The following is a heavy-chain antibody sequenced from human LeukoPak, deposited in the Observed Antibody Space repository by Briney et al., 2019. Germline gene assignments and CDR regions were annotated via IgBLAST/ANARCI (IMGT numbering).Heavy chain of an antibody. Sequence: SETLSLTCTVSGGFISSYYWSWIRQPPGKGLEWIGYFHDSESTNYNPSLKSRVTISVDTSKNQCSLKLSSVTAADTAVYYCARGDPSGRPGIAFDYWGQGTLVTVSS. CDR1: GGFISSYY. CDR3: ARGDPSGRPGIAFDY. D-gene: IGHD1-26*01. J-gene: IGHJ4*02. CDR2: FHDSEST. V-gene: IGHV4-59*01.